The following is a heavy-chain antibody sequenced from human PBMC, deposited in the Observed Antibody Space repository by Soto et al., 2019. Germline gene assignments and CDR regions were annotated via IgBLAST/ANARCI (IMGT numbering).Heavy chain of an antibody. CDR3: ARSSGWRQVVGYKYGLDV. Sequence: QEQLVESGGGLVKPGGSLRLSCALSGFTVSDHYLTWIRQAPGRGLEWIAYISGNGLYTNYVDSVKGRFIISRDIAQNSLWMQITSLRVEDTAVYFRARSSGWRQVVGYKYGLDVWGQGTAVTVSS. CDR2: ISGNGLYT. J-gene: IGHJ6*02. V-gene: IGHV3-11*06. CDR1: GFTVSDHY. D-gene: IGHD5-18*01.